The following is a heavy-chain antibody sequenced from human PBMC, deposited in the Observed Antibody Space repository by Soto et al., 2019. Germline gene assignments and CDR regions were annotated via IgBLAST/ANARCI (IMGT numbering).Heavy chain of an antibody. Sequence: GGSLRLSCAASGFTFSSYSMNWVRQAPGKGLEWVSYISSSSSTIYYADSVKGRFTISRDNAKNSLYLQMNSLRAEDTAVYYCASQEWFGELFPWKNDAFDIWGQGTMVTVSS. D-gene: IGHD3-10*01. CDR2: ISSSSSTI. CDR3: ASQEWFGELFPWKNDAFDI. J-gene: IGHJ3*02. V-gene: IGHV3-48*01. CDR1: GFTFSSYS.